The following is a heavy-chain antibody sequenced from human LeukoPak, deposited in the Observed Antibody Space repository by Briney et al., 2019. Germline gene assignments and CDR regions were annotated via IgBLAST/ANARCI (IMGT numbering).Heavy chain of an antibody. D-gene: IGHD3-22*01. CDR2: TYYRSKWYN. CDR3: ARDQRMIGDYYYYYGMDV. V-gene: IGHV6-1*01. CDR1: GDSVSSNSAA. J-gene: IGHJ6*02. Sequence: SQTLSLTCAISGDSVSSNSAARNWIRQSPSRGLDWLGRTYYRSKWYNDYAVSVKSRITINPDTSKNQFSLQLNSVTPEDTAVYYCARDQRMIGDYYYYYGMDVWGQGTTVTV.